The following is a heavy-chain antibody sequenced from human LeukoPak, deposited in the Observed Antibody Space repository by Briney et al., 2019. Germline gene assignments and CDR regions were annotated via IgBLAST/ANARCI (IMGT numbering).Heavy chain of an antibody. J-gene: IGHJ4*02. CDR1: GGSISSSY. D-gene: IGHD4-17*01. Sequence: SETLSLTCSVSGGSISSSYWNWIRQPPGKGLEWIGYIHYSGSTNFNPSLKSRITMSLETSKNQFSLKLSSVTAADTAVYYCARLFYGDSGALFDYWGQGTLVTVSS. CDR2: IHYSGST. V-gene: IGHV4-59*01. CDR3: ARLFYGDSGALFDY.